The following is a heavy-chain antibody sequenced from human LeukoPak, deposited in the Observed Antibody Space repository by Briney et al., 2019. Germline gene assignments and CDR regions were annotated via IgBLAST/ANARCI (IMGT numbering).Heavy chain of an antibody. V-gene: IGHV1-2*02. CDR2: INPNTGDR. CDR1: GYTFTAYY. D-gene: IGHD2-15*01. CDR3: ASYPRYVSSPPFDY. J-gene: IGHJ4*02. Sequence: ASVKVSCQASGYTFTAYYMHWVRQAPGQEFEWMGWINPNTGDRNYAQKFQGRVTMNRDTTISTAYMELSRLTSDDTAVYYCASYPRYVSSPPFDYWGQGTLVTVCS.